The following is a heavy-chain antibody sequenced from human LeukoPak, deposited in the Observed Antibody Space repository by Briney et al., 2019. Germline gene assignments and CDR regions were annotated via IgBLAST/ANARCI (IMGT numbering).Heavy chain of an antibody. CDR2: IYYSGST. CDR1: GGSISSSSYY. J-gene: IGHJ4*02. D-gene: IGHD5-24*01. V-gene: IGHV4-39*01. CDR3: ASARDGYDYVGFDY. Sequence: SETLSLTCTVSGGSISSSSYYWGWIRQPPGKGLEWIGSIYYSGSTYYNPSLKSRVTISVDTSENQFSLKLSSVTAADTAVYYCASARDGYDYVGFDYWGQGTLVSVSS.